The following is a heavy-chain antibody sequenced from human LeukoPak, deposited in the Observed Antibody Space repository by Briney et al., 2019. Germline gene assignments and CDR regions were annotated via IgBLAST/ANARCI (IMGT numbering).Heavy chain of an antibody. CDR1: GGSISSSSYY. CDR2: INHSGST. J-gene: IGHJ4*02. Sequence: SETLSLTCTVSGGSISSSSYYWGWIRQPPGKGLEWIGEINHSGSTNYNPSLKSRVTISVDTSKNQFSLKLSSVTAADTAVYYCAREDPSSETFDYWGQGTLVTVSS. CDR3: AREDPSSETFDY. D-gene: IGHD6-19*01. V-gene: IGHV4-39*07.